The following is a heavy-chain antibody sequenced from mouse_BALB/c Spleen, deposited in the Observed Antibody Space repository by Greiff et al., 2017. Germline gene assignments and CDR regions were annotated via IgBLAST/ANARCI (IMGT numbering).Heavy chain of an antibody. CDR2: INPNNGGT. Sequence: EVQRVESGPELVKPGASVKIPCKASGYTFTDYNMDWVKQSHGKSLEWIGDINPNNGGTIYNQKFKGKATLTVDKSSSTAYMELRSLTSEDTAVYYCAREGYYGSSYSYWGQGTLVTVSA. V-gene: IGHV1-18*01. D-gene: IGHD1-1*01. J-gene: IGHJ3*01. CDR3: AREGYYGSSYSY. CDR1: GYTFTDYN.